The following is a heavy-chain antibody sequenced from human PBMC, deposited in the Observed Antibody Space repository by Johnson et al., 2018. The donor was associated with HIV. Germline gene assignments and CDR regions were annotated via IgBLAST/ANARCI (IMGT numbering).Heavy chain of an antibody. Sequence: QMQLVESGGGVVQPGGSLRLSCAASGFTFSSYGMHWVRQAPGKGLEWVAFIRYDGSNKYYADSVKGRFTISRDNSKDTLYLRMNSLRAEDTAVYYCTKGKIGGGSYSAPDAFDMWGQGTMVTVAS. CDR2: IRYDGSNK. D-gene: IGHD1-26*01. CDR1: GFTFSSYG. CDR3: TKGKIGGGSYSAPDAFDM. J-gene: IGHJ3*02. V-gene: IGHV3-30*02.